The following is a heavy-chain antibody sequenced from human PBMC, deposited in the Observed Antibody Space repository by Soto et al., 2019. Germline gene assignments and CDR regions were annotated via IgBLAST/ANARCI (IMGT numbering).Heavy chain of an antibody. D-gene: IGHD1-26*01. V-gene: IGHV3-30*18. CDR3: AKQGSPVVGDIPYYFDY. CDR2: VSFHGSQR. Sequence: QVQLVESGGGVVQPGRSLRLSCAASGFTLSSYGMHWVRQAPGKGLEWVAVVSFHGSQRYFADSVKGRFTISRDNSKNTLYLQMNSLRAEDTAVYYCAKQGSPVVGDIPYYFDYWGQGTLVTVSS. CDR1: GFTLSSYG. J-gene: IGHJ4*02.